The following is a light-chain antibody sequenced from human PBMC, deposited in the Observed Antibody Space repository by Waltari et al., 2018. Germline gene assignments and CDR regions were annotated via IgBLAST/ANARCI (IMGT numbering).Light chain of an antibody. J-gene: IGKJ4*01. CDR3: MQALEFPPT. CDR2: DVS. CDR1: QSLLDSYDGNTY. Sequence: DIAMTQTPLSLAVTLGESASISCRSSQSLLDSYDGNTYLQWYLQKPGQSPQLLIYDVSNRASGVPDRFSGSGSDTDFTLKISRVEAEDVGVYYCMQALEFPPTFGGGTKVEIK. V-gene: IGKV2-40*01.